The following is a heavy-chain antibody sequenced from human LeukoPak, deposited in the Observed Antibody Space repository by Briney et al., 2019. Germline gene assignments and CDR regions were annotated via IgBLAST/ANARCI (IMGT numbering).Heavy chain of an antibody. CDR2: ISSSSDYV. CDR3: ARDPWGSSSF. Sequence: PGGSLRLSCAASRFTFNTHNMNWVPQAPGKGLEWVSSISSSSDYVHYADSLKGRFTISRDNAKNSLYLQMNSLRAEDTAVYYCARDPWGSSSFWGQGTLVTVSS. CDR1: RFTFNTHN. V-gene: IGHV3-21*06. D-gene: IGHD6-6*01. J-gene: IGHJ4*02.